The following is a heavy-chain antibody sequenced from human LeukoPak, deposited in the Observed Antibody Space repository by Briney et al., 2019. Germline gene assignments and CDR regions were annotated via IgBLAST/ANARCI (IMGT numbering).Heavy chain of an antibody. V-gene: IGHV3-66*02. D-gene: IGHD6-13*01. CDR3: ARASSSWYGFYYYYMDV. CDR2: IYSGGST. Sequence: TGGSLRPSCAASGFTVSSNYMSWVRQAPGKGLEWVSVIYSGGSTYYADSVKGRFTISRDNSKNTLYLQMNSLRAEDTAVYYCARASSSWYGFYYYYMDVWGKGTTVTVSS. CDR1: GFTVSSNY. J-gene: IGHJ6*03.